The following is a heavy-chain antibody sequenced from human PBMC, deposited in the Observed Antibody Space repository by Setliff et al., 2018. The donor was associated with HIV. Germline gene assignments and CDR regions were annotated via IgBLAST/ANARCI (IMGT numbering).Heavy chain of an antibody. CDR3: AKYFGVIRERWHFDY. CDR1: GFTFSGYA. CDR2: ITNGGGGGT. Sequence: GESLKISCAASGFTFSGYAMSWVRQAPGKGLEWVSTITNGGGGGTYFADSVKGRFTISRDNSKNTLYLHMNSLRADDTAIYYCAKYFGVIRERWHFDYWGQGTLVTVSS. J-gene: IGHJ4*02. V-gene: IGHV3-23*01. D-gene: IGHD3-3*01.